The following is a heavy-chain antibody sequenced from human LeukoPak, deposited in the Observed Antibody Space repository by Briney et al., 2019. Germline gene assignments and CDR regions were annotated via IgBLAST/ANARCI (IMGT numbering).Heavy chain of an antibody. D-gene: IGHD6-13*01. J-gene: IGHJ4*02. Sequence: GSSVKVSCTASGGTLSGHPVSWVRQAPGQGLEWMGGFDPTPGTSNYAPKFQGRARISTGESTNTVYLDLSSLTSEYTAMYYCTRGIAAGYFDYWGQGTLVTVSA. CDR1: GGTLSGHP. CDR3: TRGIAAGYFDY. CDR2: FDPTPGTS. V-gene: IGHV1-69*16.